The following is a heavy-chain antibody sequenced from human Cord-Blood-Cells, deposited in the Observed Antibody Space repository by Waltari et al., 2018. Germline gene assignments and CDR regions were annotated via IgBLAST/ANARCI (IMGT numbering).Heavy chain of an antibody. V-gene: IGHV4-39*01. Sequence: QLQLQESGPGLVKPSETLSLTCTVSGGSISSSSYYWGWIRQPPGKGLEWIGSIYYSGSTYYNPSLKSRVTISVDTSKNQFSLKLSSVTAADTAVYYCARLGRIAARFDDIWGQGTMVTVSS. CDR2: IYYSGST. J-gene: IGHJ3*02. CDR1: GGSISSSSYY. CDR3: ARLGRIAARFDDI. D-gene: IGHD6-6*01.